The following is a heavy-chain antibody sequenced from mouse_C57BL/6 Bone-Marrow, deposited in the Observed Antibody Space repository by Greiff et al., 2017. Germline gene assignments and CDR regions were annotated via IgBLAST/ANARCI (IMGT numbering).Heavy chain of an antibody. Sequence: EVQGVESGGGLVKPGGSLKLSCAASGFTFSSYTMSWVRQTPEKRLEWVATISGGGGNTYYPDSVKGRFTISRDNAQNTLYLQMSSLRSEDTALYYCARHEGPSWYFDVWGTETTVTVSS. J-gene: IGHJ1*03. CDR3: ARHEGPSWYFDV. CDR1: GFTFSSYT. CDR2: ISGGGGNT. V-gene: IGHV5-9*01.